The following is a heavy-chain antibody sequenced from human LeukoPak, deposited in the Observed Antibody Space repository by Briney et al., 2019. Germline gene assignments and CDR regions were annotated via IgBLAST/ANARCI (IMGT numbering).Heavy chain of an antibody. CDR1: GYSFTSYW. CDR2: IYPADSDT. V-gene: IGHV5-51*01. J-gene: IGHJ4*02. CDR3: ARNPQDYFDY. Sequence: GESLKISCKGSGYSFTSYWIAWVRQMPGKGLEWMGIIYPADSDTRYSPSFQGHVTISADKSISTAYLQWSSLNASATAIYYCARNPQDYFDYWGQGTLVTVSS.